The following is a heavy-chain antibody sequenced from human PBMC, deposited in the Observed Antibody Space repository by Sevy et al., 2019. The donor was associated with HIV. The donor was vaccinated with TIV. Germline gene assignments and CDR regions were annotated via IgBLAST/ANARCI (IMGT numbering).Heavy chain of an antibody. CDR3: ARGICGSGSRLGLAY. J-gene: IGHJ4*02. V-gene: IGHV3-7*03. CDR2: MRQDGREK. Sequence: GGSLRLSCEASGFTFSDYWMTWVRQAPGKGLEWVANMRQDGREKYYVDSVKGRFTISRDNTKNSLYLQMNSLRAEDTAVYYCARGICGSGSRLGLAYWGQGTLVTVSS. CDR1: GFTFSDYW. D-gene: IGHD3-10*01.